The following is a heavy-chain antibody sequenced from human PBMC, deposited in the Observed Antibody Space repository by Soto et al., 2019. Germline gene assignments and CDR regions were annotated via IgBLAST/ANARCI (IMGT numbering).Heavy chain of an antibody. D-gene: IGHD6-19*01. CDR3: VVMGNVAVSNRRSFDY. Sequence: QVQLVQSGAEVKKPGSSVKVSCKASGATFSGYAINWVRQAPGQGLEWLGRIVPIFETLNYAERFQGRVAITADESTTTVYMELTNLTHEDTAVYYCVVMGNVAVSNRRSFDYWGQETQVTVSS. V-gene: IGHV1-69*18. CDR1: GATFSGYA. J-gene: IGHJ4*02. CDR2: IVPIFETL.